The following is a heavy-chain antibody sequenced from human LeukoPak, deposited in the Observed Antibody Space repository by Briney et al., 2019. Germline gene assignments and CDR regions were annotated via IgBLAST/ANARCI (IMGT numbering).Heavy chain of an antibody. D-gene: IGHD2-8*01. CDR2: ISGSGGST. Sequence: GGSLRLSCAASGLTFSSYAMSWVRQAPGKGLEWVSAISGSGGSTYYADSVKGRFTISRDNSKNTLYLQMNSLRAEDTAVYYCAKDAYCTNGVCYAGESYYFDYWGQGTLVTVSS. V-gene: IGHV3-23*01. CDR3: AKDAYCTNGVCYAGESYYFDY. CDR1: GLTFSSYA. J-gene: IGHJ4*02.